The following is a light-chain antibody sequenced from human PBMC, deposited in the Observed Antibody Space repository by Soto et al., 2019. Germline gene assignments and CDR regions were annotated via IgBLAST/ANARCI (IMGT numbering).Light chain of an antibody. J-gene: IGKJ3*01. V-gene: IGKV1-9*01. CDR1: QGISSY. CDR3: QQLNSYPRFT. Sequence: DIQLTQSPSFLSASVGDRVTITCRASQGISSYLAWYQQKPGKAPKLLIYAASTLQSGVPSRCSGSGSGTEFTLTISSLQPEDFATYYCQQLNSYPRFTFGPGTKVDIK. CDR2: AAS.